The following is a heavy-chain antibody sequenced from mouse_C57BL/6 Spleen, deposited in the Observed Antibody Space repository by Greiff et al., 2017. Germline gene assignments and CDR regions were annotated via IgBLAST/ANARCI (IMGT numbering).Heavy chain of an antibody. Sequence: VQLQQSGAELVRPGASVKLSCTASGFNIKDDYMHWVKQRPEQGLEWIGWIDPENGDTEYASKFQGKATITADTSSNTAYLQLSSLTSEDTAVYYCTYDGAYYAMDYWGQGTSVTVSS. CDR3: TYDGAYYAMDY. CDR2: IDPENGDT. J-gene: IGHJ4*01. D-gene: IGHD2-12*01. V-gene: IGHV14-4*01. CDR1: GFNIKDDY.